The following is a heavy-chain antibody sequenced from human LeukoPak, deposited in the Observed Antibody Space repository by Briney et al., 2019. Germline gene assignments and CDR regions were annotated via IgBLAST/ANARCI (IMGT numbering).Heavy chain of an antibody. Sequence: GGSLRLSCAASGFTFSSYWMSWVRQAPGKGLEWVAIIKQDGSEKYYVDSVKGRFTISRDNAKNSLYLQMNSLRAEDTAVYYCARDRGYSGYDCHDYWGQGTLVTVSS. D-gene: IGHD5-12*01. CDR2: IKQDGSEK. J-gene: IGHJ4*02. CDR1: GFTFSSYW. CDR3: ARDRGYSGYDCHDY. V-gene: IGHV3-7*01.